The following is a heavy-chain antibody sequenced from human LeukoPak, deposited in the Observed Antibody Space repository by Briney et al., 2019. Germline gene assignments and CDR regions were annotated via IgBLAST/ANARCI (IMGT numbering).Heavy chain of an antibody. CDR1: GGTFSSYA. CDR3: ARGYYYDSSHNWFDP. J-gene: IGHJ5*02. Sequence: SVKVSCKTSGGTFSSYAISWVRQAPGQGLEWMGGIIPIFGTANYAQKFQGRVTITADESTSTAYMELSSLRSEDTAVYYCARGYYYDSSHNWFDPWGQGTLVTVSS. D-gene: IGHD3-22*01. CDR2: IIPIFGTA. V-gene: IGHV1-69*13.